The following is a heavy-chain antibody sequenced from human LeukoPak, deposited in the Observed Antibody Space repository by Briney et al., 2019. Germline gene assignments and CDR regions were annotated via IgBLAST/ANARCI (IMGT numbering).Heavy chain of an antibody. CDR1: GFTFGNYA. J-gene: IGHJ3*01. CDR3: VRDKIAFDL. CDR2: IKEDGSEK. V-gene: IGHV3-7*01. Sequence: GGSLRLTCATSGFTFGNYAMSWVRQAPGKGLEWVANIKEDGSEKYYVDSVKGRFTISRDNAKNTLFLQMNSLRAEDTAVYYCVRDKIAFDLWGQGTMVTVSS.